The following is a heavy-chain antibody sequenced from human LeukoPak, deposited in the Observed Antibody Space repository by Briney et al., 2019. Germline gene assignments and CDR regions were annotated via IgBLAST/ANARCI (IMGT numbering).Heavy chain of an antibody. CDR2: INPSDGT. D-gene: IGHD6-13*01. V-gene: IGHV1-46*01. J-gene: IGHJ4*02. CDR3: AREGVAATGLDY. CDR1: GNTFSIYN. Sequence: ASVKVSCKASGNTFSIYNMHWVRQAPGQGLEWMGIINPSDGTSYAQKLQGRVTMTRDTSSSTVYMELSSLTSEDTAVYYCAREGVAATGLDYWGQGTLVTVSS.